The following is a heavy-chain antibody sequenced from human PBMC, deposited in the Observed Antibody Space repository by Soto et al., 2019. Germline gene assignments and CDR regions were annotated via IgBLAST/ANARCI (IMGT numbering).Heavy chain of an antibody. Sequence: SETLYLTCTVSGGSISSYYWSWIRQPPGKRLEWIGYIYYSGSTYYNPSLKSRVTISVDTSKNQFSLKLSSVTAADTAVYYCARRLYYDSSGFEGGGMDVWGQGTTVTVSS. CDR3: ARRLYYDSSGFEGGGMDV. CDR1: GGSISSYY. CDR2: IYYSGST. D-gene: IGHD3-22*01. J-gene: IGHJ6*02. V-gene: IGHV4-59*08.